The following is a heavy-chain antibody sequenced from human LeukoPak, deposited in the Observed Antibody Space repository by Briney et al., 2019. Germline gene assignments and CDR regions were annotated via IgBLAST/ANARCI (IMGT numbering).Heavy chain of an antibody. CDR2: IYWNDDK. Sequence: SGPTLVNPTQTLTLTCTFSGFSLSTSGVGVGWIRQPPGKALEWLALIYWNDDKRYSPSLKSRLTIIKDTSKNQVVLTMTNMDPVDTATYYCAHTRADDTIFGVVIACYDYWGLGTLVTVSS. J-gene: IGHJ4*02. D-gene: IGHD3-3*01. CDR1: GFSLSTSGVG. V-gene: IGHV2-5*01. CDR3: AHTRADDTIFGVVIACYDY.